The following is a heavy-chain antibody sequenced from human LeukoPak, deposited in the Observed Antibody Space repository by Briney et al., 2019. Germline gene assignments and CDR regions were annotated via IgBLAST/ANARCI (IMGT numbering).Heavy chain of an antibody. V-gene: IGHV1-69*13. CDR1: GGTFSSYA. CDR2: IIPIFGTT. CDR3: AREGGYCGGDCCAFDI. Sequence: GASVKVSCKASGGTFSSYAISWVRQAPGQGLEWMGGIIPIFGTTNYAQKFQGRVTITADESTSTAYMELSSLRSEDTAVYYCAREGGYCGGDCCAFDIWGQGTMVTVSS. D-gene: IGHD2-21*02. J-gene: IGHJ3*02.